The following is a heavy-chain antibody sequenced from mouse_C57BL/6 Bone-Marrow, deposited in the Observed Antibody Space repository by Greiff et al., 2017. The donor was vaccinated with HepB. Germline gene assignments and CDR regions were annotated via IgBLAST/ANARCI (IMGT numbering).Heavy chain of an antibody. CDR3: ARDSLYYYEDY. Sequence: DVQLVESGGGLVKPGGSLKLSCAASGFTFSSYAMSWVRQTPEKRLEWVATISDGGSYTYYPDNVKGRFTISRDNAKNNLYLQMSHLKSEDTAMYYCARDSLYYYEDYWGQGTTLTVSS. D-gene: IGHD1-1*01. CDR2: ISDGGSYT. V-gene: IGHV5-4*01. J-gene: IGHJ2*01. CDR1: GFTFSSYA.